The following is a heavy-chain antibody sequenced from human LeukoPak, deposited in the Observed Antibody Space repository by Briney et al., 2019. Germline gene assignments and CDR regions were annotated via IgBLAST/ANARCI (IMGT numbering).Heavy chain of an antibody. CDR2: IIPILGIA. J-gene: IGHJ4*02. CDR3: ARGYYYDSSGVDY. D-gene: IGHD3-22*01. CDR1: GGTFSSYT. V-gene: IGHV1-69*02. Sequence: GASVKVSCKASGGTFSSYTISWVRQAPGQGLEWMGRIIPILGIANYAQKFQGRVTITADKSTSTAYMELSSLRSEDTAVYYCARGYYYDSSGVDYRGQGTLVTVSS.